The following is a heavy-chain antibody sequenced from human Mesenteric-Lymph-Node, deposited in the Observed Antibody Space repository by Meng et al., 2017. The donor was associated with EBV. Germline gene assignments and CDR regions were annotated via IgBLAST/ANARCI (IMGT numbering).Heavy chain of an antibody. CDR3: AREGGSGTYYPFDY. V-gene: IGHV6-1*01. D-gene: IGHD3-10*01. CDR2: TYYRSKWYN. J-gene: IGHJ4*02. Sequence: VKPSQTLQITCSISWDSVLRSSVVWNWIRQSPTRGLEWLGRTYYRSKWYNEYALSVKSRMTISPDTSKNQFSLQLNSVTPEDTAVYYCAREGGSGTYYPFDYWGQGTLVTVSS. CDR1: WDSVLRSSVV.